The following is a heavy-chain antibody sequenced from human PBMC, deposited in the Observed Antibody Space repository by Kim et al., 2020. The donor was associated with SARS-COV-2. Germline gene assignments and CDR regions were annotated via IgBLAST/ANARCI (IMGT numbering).Heavy chain of an antibody. D-gene: IGHD3-3*01. J-gene: IGHJ4*02. CDR2: IDYSGST. CDR1: GGSISNIDFY. CDR3: ATLSGGIFGMVVTGEFYFDY. Sequence: SETLSLTCTVSGGSISNIDFYWSWIRQPPGKGLEWIGYIDYSGSTYYNPSLKSRVTISVDTSKNQFSLNLSSVTAADTAVYYCATLSGGIFGMVVTGEFYFDYWGQGTLVTVSS. V-gene: IGHV4-30-4*01.